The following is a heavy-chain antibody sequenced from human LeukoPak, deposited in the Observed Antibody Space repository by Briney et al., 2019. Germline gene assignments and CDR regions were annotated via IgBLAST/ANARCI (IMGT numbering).Heavy chain of an antibody. CDR3: ATLHDYGDSHFDY. D-gene: IGHD4-17*01. Sequence: SETLSLTCTVSGGSISRSNWWSWVRQPPGKGLEWIGEIFHSGSTNYNSSLKSRVTISVDTSKNQFSLKLSSVTAADTAVYYCATLHDYGDSHFDYWGQGTLVTVSS. J-gene: IGHJ4*02. V-gene: IGHV4-4*02. CDR1: GGSISRSNW. CDR2: IFHSGST.